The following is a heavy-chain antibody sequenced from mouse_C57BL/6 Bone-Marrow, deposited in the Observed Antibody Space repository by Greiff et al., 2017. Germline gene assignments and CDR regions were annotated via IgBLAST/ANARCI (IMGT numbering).Heavy chain of an antibody. J-gene: IGHJ3*01. Sequence: EVQLKESGGDLVKPGGSLKLSCAASGFTFSSYGMSWVRQTPDKRLEWVATISSGGSYTYYPDSVKGRFTISRDNAKNTLYLQMSSLKSEDTAVYYCARQHAGFAYWGQGTLVTVSA. CDR1: GFTFSSYG. V-gene: IGHV5-6*01. CDR3: ARQHAGFAY. CDR2: ISSGGSYT.